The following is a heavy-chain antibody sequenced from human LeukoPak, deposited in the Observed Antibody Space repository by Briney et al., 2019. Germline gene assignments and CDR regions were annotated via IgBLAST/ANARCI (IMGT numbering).Heavy chain of an antibody. CDR2: INPNGGST. CDR1: GYTFTSYY. Sequence: ASVKVSCKASGYTFTSYYMHWVRQAPGQGLEWMGIINPNGGSTSYAQKFQGRVTITADESTSTAYMELSSLRSEDTAVYYCARDYSYDSKDYWGQGTLVTVSS. D-gene: IGHD3-22*01. CDR3: ARDYSYDSKDY. V-gene: IGHV1-46*01. J-gene: IGHJ4*02.